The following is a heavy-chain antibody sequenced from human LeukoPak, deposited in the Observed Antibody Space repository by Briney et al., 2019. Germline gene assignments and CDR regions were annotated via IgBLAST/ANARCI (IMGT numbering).Heavy chain of an antibody. CDR2: IYIGGCT. V-gene: IGHV3-53*01. CDR1: GFTVSSNF. D-gene: IGHD1-26*01. J-gene: IGHJ4*02. CDR3: ASGMTSWTYYGWL. Sequence: PGGSLRLSCAASGFTVSSNFMSGVRQAPGKGLEWVSVIYIGGCTYYADPLKGRFTISSDNNKNSLDLQMKSLKAEDTDVYYCASGMTSWTYYGWLWGQGTLVTVSS.